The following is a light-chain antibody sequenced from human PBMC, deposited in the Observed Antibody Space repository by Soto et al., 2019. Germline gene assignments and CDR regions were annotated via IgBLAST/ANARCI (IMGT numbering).Light chain of an antibody. CDR2: DAS. CDR3: QHYNSYPYT. Sequence: DIEMTQSPSTLSASVGDRVTITCRASQSISSWLAWYQQKPGKAPDLLTYDASSLQSGAPSRFSGSGSGTEFTLTISTLQPDDFPTYYCQHYNSYPYTFGQGTKVDI. V-gene: IGKV1-5*01. J-gene: IGKJ2*01. CDR1: QSISSW.